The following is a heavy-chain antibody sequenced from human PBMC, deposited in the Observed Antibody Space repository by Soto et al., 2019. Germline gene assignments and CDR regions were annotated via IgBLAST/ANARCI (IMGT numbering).Heavy chain of an antibody. Sequence: EVQLVESGGGLVQPGGSLRLSCAASGFTFSSYDMHWVRQATGKGLEWVSTIGTAGDTYYPGSVKGRFTISRENAKNSLYLQINSLRSGDTAVYYCARGVTMVRGVIIDWFDPWGQGTLVTVSS. CDR2: IGTAGDT. CDR3: ARGVTMVRGVIIDWFDP. J-gene: IGHJ5*02. D-gene: IGHD3-10*01. V-gene: IGHV3-13*04. CDR1: GFTFSSYD.